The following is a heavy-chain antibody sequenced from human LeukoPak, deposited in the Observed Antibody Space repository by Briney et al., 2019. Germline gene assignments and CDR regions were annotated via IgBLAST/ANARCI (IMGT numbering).Heavy chain of an antibody. Sequence: ASVKVSCKASGYTFTSYGISWVRQAPGQGLEWMGWISAYNGNTNYAQKLQGRVTMTTDTSTSTAYMELRSLRSDDTAIYYCASIAARRDLRPPVPWGQGTLVTVSS. D-gene: IGHD6-6*01. J-gene: IGHJ5*02. CDR2: ISAYNGNT. CDR1: GYTFTSYG. V-gene: IGHV1-18*01. CDR3: ASIAARRDLRPPVP.